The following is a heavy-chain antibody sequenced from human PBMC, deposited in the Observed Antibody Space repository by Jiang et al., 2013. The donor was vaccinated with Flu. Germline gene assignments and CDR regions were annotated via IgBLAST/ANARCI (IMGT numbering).Heavy chain of an antibody. CDR1: GYSFTSYW. Sequence: GAEVKKPGESLKISCKGSGYSFTSYWIGWVRQMPGKGLEWMGIIYPGDSDTRYSPSFQGQVTISADKSISTAYLQWSSLKASDTAMYYCARVGKDFWSGYFRYYYYYGMDVWGKGTTVTVSS. CDR2: IYPGDSDT. D-gene: IGHD3-3*01. CDR3: ARVGKDFWSGYFRYYYYYGMDV. V-gene: IGHV5-51*01. J-gene: IGHJ6*04.